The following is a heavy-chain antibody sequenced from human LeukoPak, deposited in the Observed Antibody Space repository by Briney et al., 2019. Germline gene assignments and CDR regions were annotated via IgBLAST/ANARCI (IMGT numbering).Heavy chain of an antibody. V-gene: IGHV3-7*01. D-gene: IGHD3-9*01. CDR2: IKQHGSEK. J-gene: IGHJ4*02. CDR3: VRAGERYFDWLFFKPLY. CDR1: GFTFSNYW. Sequence: SGGSLRLSCTASGFTFSNYWMSWVRQSPGKGLEWVANIKQHGSEKYYVDSVKGRFTISRDNDENSVYLQMNSLRAEDTAVYYCVRAGERYFDWLFFKPLYWGQGSLVIVSS.